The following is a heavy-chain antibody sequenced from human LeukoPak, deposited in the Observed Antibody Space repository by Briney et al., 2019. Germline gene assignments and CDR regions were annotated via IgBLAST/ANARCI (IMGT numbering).Heavy chain of an antibody. D-gene: IGHD7-27*01. CDR1: GYTFTSYD. V-gene: IGHV1-8*01. Sequence: GASVKVSCKASGYTFTSYDFNWVRQATGQRPEWMGWMSPNSGDTGVAQKFQGRVTMPRNTPISTAYTELSSLRSDDTAVYYCARGPPNWGYDYWGPGTLVTVSS. CDR2: MSPNSGDT. CDR3: ARGPPNWGYDY. J-gene: IGHJ4*02.